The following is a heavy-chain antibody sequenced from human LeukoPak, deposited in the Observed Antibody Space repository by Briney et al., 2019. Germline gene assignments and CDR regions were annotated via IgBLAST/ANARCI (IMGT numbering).Heavy chain of an antibody. J-gene: IGHJ4*02. CDR2: MNPNSGNT. CDR1: GYTFTSYD. Sequence: ASVKVSCKASGYTFTSYDINWVRQATGQGLEWMGWMNPNSGNTGYAQKFQGRVTMTRNTSISTAYMELSSLRSEDTAVYYCARNSPDSSGYYYGLFDYWGQGTLVTVSS. V-gene: IGHV1-8*01. D-gene: IGHD3-22*01. CDR3: ARNSPDSSGYYYGLFDY.